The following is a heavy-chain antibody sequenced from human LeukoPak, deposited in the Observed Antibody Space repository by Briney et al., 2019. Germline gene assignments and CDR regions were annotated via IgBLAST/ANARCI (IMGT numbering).Heavy chain of an antibody. CDR2: INSDGSIT. V-gene: IGHV3-74*01. CDR3: ARELDRTYGLDY. Sequence: GGSLRLSCAASGFTFSSYWMYWVRQAPGKGLVWVSRINSDGSITSYADSVKGRFTISRDNAKNTVYLQMNSLRAEDTAVYYCARELDRTYGLDYWGQGTLVTVSS. CDR1: GFTFSSYW. J-gene: IGHJ4*02. D-gene: IGHD3-10*01.